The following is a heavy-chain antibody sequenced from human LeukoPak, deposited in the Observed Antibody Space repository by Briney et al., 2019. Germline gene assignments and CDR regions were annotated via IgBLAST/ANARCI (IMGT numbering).Heavy chain of an antibody. Sequence: GRSLRLSCAASGFTFSSYGMHWVRQAPGKGLEWVAVISYDGSNKYYADSVKGRFTISRDNSKNTLYLQMNSLRAEDTAVYYCAKVLSETTVDDYWGQGTLVTVSS. CDR2: ISYDGSNK. J-gene: IGHJ4*02. CDR1: GFTFSSYG. V-gene: IGHV3-30*18. CDR3: AKVLSETTVDDY. D-gene: IGHD4-17*01.